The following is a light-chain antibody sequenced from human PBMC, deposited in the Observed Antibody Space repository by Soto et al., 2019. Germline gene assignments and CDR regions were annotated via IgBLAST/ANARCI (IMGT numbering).Light chain of an antibody. CDR3: QQYNAH. J-gene: IGKJ4*01. CDR1: QSITNW. CDR2: DAS. Sequence: DIQMIQSPSTLSASVGDRVTITCRASQSITNWLAWYQQKPGKAPKVLIYDASTLKSGVPSRFSGSGSGTEFTLTISSQQPDDFATYYCQQYNAHFGGGTRVEIK. V-gene: IGKV1-5*01.